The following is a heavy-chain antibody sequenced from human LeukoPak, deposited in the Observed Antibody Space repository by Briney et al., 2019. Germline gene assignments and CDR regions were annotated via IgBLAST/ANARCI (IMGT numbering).Heavy chain of an antibody. V-gene: IGHV4-30-2*05. Sequence: SEALSLTCTVSGGSISSGGYYWRWLRPPRGKGREWFEYIYHSGSTYYNPSLESRATPSVGTPKTQLSLKLSSVAAADTAVYYCARVAAGIGFFQHWGQGTLVTVSS. CDR3: ARVAAGIGFFQH. CDR1: GGSISSGGYY. J-gene: IGHJ1*01. D-gene: IGHD6-13*01. CDR2: IYHSGST.